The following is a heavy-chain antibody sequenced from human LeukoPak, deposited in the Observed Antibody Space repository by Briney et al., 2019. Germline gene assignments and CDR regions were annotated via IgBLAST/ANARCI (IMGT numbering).Heavy chain of an antibody. CDR2: IYPGDSDT. Sequence: GESLKISCKGSGYSFTSYWIGWVRQMPGKGLEWMGIIYPGDSDTRYSPSFQGQVTISADKSISTAYLQWSSLKASDAAMYYCARRGSRAYYGMDVWGQGTTVTVSS. V-gene: IGHV5-51*01. D-gene: IGHD3-16*01. J-gene: IGHJ6*02. CDR3: ARRGSRAYYGMDV. CDR1: GYSFTSYW.